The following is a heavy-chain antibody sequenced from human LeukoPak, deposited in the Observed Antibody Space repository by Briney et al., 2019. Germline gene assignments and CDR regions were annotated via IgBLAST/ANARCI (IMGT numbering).Heavy chain of an antibody. Sequence: PGGSLRLSCVVSGFTVTGYSMHWVRQAPGKGLEWVAVMSYDGSNKYHADSVKGRLTISRDNSKNTLYLQMNSLRAEDTAVYYCAREALYCSSTSALCGMDVWGQGTTVTVSS. V-gene: IGHV3-30-3*01. J-gene: IGHJ6*02. CDR3: AREALYCSSTSALCGMDV. CDR1: GFTVTGYS. D-gene: IGHD2-2*01. CDR2: MSYDGSNK.